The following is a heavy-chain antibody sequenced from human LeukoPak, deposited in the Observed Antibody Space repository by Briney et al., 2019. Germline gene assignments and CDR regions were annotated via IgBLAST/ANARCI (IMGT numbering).Heavy chain of an antibody. CDR3: ARRAYGALHFDY. V-gene: IGHV5-51*01. CDR2: IYPDESDT. CDR1: GYSFTNYW. J-gene: IGHJ4*02. D-gene: IGHD5-12*01. Sequence: GESLKISCKGSGYSFTNYWIGWVRQMPGKGLEWMGIIYPDESDTRYSPSFQGQVTISADKSITTAYLQWSSLKASDTAIFYCARRAYGALHFDYWGQGTLVTVSS.